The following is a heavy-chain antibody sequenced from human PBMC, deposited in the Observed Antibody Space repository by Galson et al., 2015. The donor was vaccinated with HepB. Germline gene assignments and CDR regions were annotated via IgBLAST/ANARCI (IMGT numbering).Heavy chain of an antibody. CDR2: IWYDGSNK. CDR1: GFTFSSYG. Sequence: SLRLSCAASGFTFSSYGMHWVRQAPGKGLEWVAVIWYDGSNKYYADSVKGRFTISRDNSKNTLYLQMNSLRAEDTAVYYCARENSVSVDTAMFLYYYYGMDVWGQGTTVTVSS. V-gene: IGHV3-33*08. J-gene: IGHJ6*02. CDR3: ARENSVSVDTAMFLYYYYGMDV. D-gene: IGHD5-18*01.